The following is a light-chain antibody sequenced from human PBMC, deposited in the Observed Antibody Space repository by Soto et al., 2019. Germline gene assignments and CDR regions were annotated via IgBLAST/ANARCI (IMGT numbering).Light chain of an antibody. V-gene: IGKV3-20*01. CDR3: QQYRDSWT. J-gene: IGKJ1*01. CDR1: QSLTTKY. Sequence: IVMTQSPGTLFLSPGERATLSCMASQSLTTKYLAWYQHTPGQAPRLLIYGASSRATSIPDRFGGSGSGTDFTLTISRLEPEDFAVYYCQQYRDSWTFGQGTKVDIK. CDR2: GAS.